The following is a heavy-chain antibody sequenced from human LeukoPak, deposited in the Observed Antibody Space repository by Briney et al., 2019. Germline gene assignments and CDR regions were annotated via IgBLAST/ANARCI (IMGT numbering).Heavy chain of an antibody. CDR1: GYSISSGYY. V-gene: IGHV4-38-2*02. Sequence: SETLSLTCTVSGYSISSGYYWGWIRQPPGKGLEWIGSIYHSGSTYYNPSLKSRVTISVDTSKNQFSLKLSSVTAADTAVYYCARVVLRGVRPYYFDYWGQGTLVTVSS. CDR3: ARVVLRGVRPYYFDY. CDR2: IYHSGST. J-gene: IGHJ4*02. D-gene: IGHD1-1*01.